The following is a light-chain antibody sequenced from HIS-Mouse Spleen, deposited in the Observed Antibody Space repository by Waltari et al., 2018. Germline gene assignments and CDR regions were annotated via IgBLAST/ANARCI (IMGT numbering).Light chain of an antibody. CDR1: QSISSW. CDR2: KAS. Sequence: DIQMTQSPSTLSASVGDRVTITCRASQSISSWLAWYQQKPGKAPKLLSYKASSLESGVPSRFSGSGSGTEFTLTISSLQPDDFATYYCQQYNRWTFGQGTKVEIK. V-gene: IGKV1-5*03. J-gene: IGKJ1*01. CDR3: QQYNRWT.